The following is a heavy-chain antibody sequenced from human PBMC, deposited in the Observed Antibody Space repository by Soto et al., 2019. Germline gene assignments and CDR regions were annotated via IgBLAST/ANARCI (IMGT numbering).Heavy chain of an antibody. V-gene: IGHV4-34*01. Sequence: QVRLQQWGAGLLKPSETLSLTCAVYGASFSDSYWNWIRQPPGKGLEWIGEINHSGSTIYNTSLESRVTRSLDSSMKQFTLKMSSATAADTAVYYCAREVPSRYVDLCGRGTPVTVSS. J-gene: IGHJ2*01. D-gene: IGHD1-1*01. CDR1: GASFSDSY. CDR3: AREVPSRYVDL. CDR2: INHSGST.